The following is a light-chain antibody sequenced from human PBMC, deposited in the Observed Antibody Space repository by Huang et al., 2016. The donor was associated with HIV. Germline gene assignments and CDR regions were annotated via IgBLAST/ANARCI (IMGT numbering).Light chain of an antibody. J-gene: IGKJ3*01. CDR2: GVS. CDR3: QQYNNWPPIT. Sequence: EIVMTQSPATLSVSPGDRATLSCRASQSVSSNLAWYKQKPGQAPRLLIYGVSTRATGIPARFSSSGSGTAVTLTISSLLSEDFAVYYCQQYNNWPPITFGPGTKVDIK. V-gene: IGKV3-15*01. CDR1: QSVSSN.